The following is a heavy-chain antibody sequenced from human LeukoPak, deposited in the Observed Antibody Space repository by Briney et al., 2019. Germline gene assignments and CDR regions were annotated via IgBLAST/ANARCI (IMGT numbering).Heavy chain of an antibody. CDR3: AGGYYGRAFDY. CDR1: GGSFSGYY. V-gene: IGHV4-34*01. Sequence: SKTLSLTCAVYGGSFSGYYWSWIRQPPGKGLEWIGEINHSGSTNYNPSLKSRVTISVDTSKNQFSLKLSSVTAADTAVYYCAGGYYGRAFDYWGQGTLVTVSS. D-gene: IGHD3-10*01. J-gene: IGHJ4*02. CDR2: INHSGST.